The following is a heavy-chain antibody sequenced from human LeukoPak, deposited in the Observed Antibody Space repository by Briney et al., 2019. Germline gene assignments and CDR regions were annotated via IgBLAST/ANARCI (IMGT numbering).Heavy chain of an antibody. CDR1: GFTFNTYS. V-gene: IGHV3-48*04. CDR2: VSSSSRTI. Sequence: QTGGSLRLSCTASGFTFNTYSMNWVRQAPGKGLEWVSYVSSSSRTIYYADSVKGRFTISRDNAKNSLYLQMNSLRAEDTAVYYCAKAGRGQEYHFDYWGQGTLVTVSS. J-gene: IGHJ4*02. D-gene: IGHD2/OR15-2a*01. CDR3: AKAGRGQEYHFDY.